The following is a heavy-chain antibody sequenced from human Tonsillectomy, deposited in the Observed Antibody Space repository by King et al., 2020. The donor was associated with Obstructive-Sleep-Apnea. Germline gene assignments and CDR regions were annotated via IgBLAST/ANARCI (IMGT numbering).Heavy chain of an antibody. D-gene: IGHD2-2*03. V-gene: IGHV4-39*07. CDR2: INYSGST. CDR3: ARLDIEYSYQYGMAV. J-gene: IGHJ6*02. CDR1: GASIGSSSYY. Sequence: QLQESGPGLVKPSETLSLTCTVSGASIGSSSYYWGWIRQPPGKGLEWIGSINYSGSTYYNPSLRSRVTISVDTSKNQLSLRLTSVTAADTAVYYCARLDIEYSYQYGMAVWGQGTTVTVSS.